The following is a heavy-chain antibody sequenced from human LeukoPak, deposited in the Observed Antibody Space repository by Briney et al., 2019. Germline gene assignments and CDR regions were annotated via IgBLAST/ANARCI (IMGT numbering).Heavy chain of an antibody. D-gene: IGHD6-19*01. CDR2: IKSKTDGGTT. V-gene: IGHV3-15*07. CDR1: GFTFSNAW. J-gene: IGHJ6*02. CDR3: TTDKVIAVAGYYYYYGMDV. Sequence: PGGSLRLSCATSGFTFSNAWMNWVRQAPGKGLEWVGRIKSKTDGGTTDYAAPVKGRFTISRDDSKNTLYLQMNSLKTEDTAVYYCTTDKVIAVAGYYYYYGMDVWGQGTTVTVSS.